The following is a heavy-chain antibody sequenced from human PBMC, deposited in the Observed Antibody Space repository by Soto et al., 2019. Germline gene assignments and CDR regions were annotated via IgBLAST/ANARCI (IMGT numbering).Heavy chain of an antibody. D-gene: IGHD2-2*01. CDR3: ASRVDIVVVPAAYSEVG. CDR1: GGSISSGPSY. J-gene: IGHJ4*02. CDR2: INHSGST. V-gene: IGHV4-39*07. Sequence: SETLSLTCTVSGGSISSGPSYWSWIRQPPGKGLEWIGEINHSGSTNYNPSLKSRVTISVDTSKNQFSLKLSSVTAADTAVYYCASRVDIVVVPAAYSEVGWGQGTLVTVSS.